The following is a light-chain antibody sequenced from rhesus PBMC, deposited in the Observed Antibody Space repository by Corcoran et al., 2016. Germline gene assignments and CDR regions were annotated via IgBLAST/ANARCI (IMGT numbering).Light chain of an antibody. CDR1: QGISNW. V-gene: IGKV1-69*01. J-gene: IGKJ2*01. CDR3: QQHDNSPSS. Sequence: DIQMTQSPSSLSASVGDRVTIICRASQGISNWLAWYQQKPGKAPKLLIKRAANLEKGVPSRFSGSGSGTDFTLSIISLQPEDISTYYCQQHDNSPSSFGQGTKVDIK. CDR2: RAA.